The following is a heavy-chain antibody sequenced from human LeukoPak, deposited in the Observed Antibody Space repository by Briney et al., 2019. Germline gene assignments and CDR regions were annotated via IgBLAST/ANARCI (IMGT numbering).Heavy chain of an antibody. V-gene: IGHV3-53*04. CDR1: GVTVSSNY. J-gene: IGHJ6*02. Sequence: PGGSLRLSCAASGVTVSSNYMIWVRQAPGKGLEWVSVIYSGGSTYYADSVKGRFTISRHNSKNTLYLQMNSLTAEDTAVYYCARELTRASSVWGQGTTVTVSS. CDR2: IYSGGST. CDR3: ARELTRASSV. D-gene: IGHD3-16*01.